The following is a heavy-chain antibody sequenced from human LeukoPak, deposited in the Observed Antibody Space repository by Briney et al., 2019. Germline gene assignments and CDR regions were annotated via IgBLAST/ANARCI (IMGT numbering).Heavy chain of an antibody. D-gene: IGHD6-19*01. CDR3: ARDTAKVLAVAAWGYFDY. J-gene: IGHJ4*02. Sequence: ASVKVSCKASGYTFTSYGISWVRQAPGQGLEWMGWISAYNGNTNYAQKLQGRVTMTTDTSTSTAYMELRSLRSDDTAVYYCARDTAKVLAVAAWGYFDYWGQGTLVTVSS. V-gene: IGHV1-18*04. CDR2: ISAYNGNT. CDR1: GYTFTSYG.